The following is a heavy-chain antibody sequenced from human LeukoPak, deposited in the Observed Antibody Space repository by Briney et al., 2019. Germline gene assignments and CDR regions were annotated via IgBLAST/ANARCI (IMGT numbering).Heavy chain of an antibody. Sequence: GGSLRLSCAASEFTFSLYAMHWVRQAPGKGLEYVSAISSDGGRTYYENSVKGRFTISRDNSKNTLYLQMGSLRTEDTAVYYCARSSRSSGANWFDPWGQGTLVTVSS. V-gene: IGHV3-64*01. CDR2: ISSDGGRT. D-gene: IGHD6-6*01. J-gene: IGHJ5*02. CDR3: ARSSRSSGANWFDP. CDR1: EFTFSLYA.